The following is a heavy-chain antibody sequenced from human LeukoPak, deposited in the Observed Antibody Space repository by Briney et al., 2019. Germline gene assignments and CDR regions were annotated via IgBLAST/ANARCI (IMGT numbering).Heavy chain of an antibody. Sequence: SETLSLTCTVSGGSISSYYWSWIRQPPGKGLEWIGYIYYRGSTNYNPSLKSRVTISVDTSKNQFSLKLSSVTAADTAVYYCARGRYYYDSSGYYYLRFFDYWGQGTLVTVSS. CDR1: GGSISSYY. D-gene: IGHD3-22*01. CDR2: IYYRGST. CDR3: ARGRYYYDSSGYYYLRFFDY. J-gene: IGHJ4*02. V-gene: IGHV4-59*01.